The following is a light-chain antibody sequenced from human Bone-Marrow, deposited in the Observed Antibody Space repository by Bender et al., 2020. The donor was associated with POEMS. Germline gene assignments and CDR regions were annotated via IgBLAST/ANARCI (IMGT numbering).Light chain of an antibody. CDR1: SGYSTYA. V-gene: IGLV4-69*01. Sequence: QLVLTQSPSASASLGASVTVTCTLSSGYSTYAIAWHQQQPEKGPRYLMRLNSDGSHSKGDGIPDRFSGSSSGAERYLTISSLQSEDEADYYCQTWGTGIVIFGGGTKLTVL. CDR3: QTWGTGIVI. J-gene: IGLJ2*01. CDR2: LNSDGSH.